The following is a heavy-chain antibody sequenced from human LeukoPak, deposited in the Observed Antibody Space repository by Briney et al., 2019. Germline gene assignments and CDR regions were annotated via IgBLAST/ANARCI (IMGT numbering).Heavy chain of an antibody. J-gene: IGHJ4*02. V-gene: IGHV4-30-4*01. D-gene: IGHD1-26*01. CDR2: IYHTGTT. Sequence: SETLSLTCTVSGGLFSRIEYYWSWIRQSPVKGLEWLGHIYHTGTTLYSPHLNNRLTVSVDSSRNQFSLTLNSVTAADTAVYYCASVSVWELATHPGGSFDYWGRGILVTVSS. CDR1: GGLFSRIEYY. CDR3: ASVSVWELATHPGGSFDY.